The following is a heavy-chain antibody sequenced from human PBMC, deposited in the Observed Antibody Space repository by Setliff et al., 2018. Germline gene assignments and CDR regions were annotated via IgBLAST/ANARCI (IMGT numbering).Heavy chain of an antibody. CDR1: GGSFSGYY. J-gene: IGHJ3*02. D-gene: IGHD1-26*01. V-gene: IGHV4-34*01. CDR2: MYYSGNT. CDR3: ARKGISALSGAFDM. Sequence: TSETLSLTCAVYGGSFSGYYWRWIRQPPGKGLEWIGNMYYSGNTKYNPSLKSRVTMSVDTSKNQFSLKLSSVTAADTAVYYCARKGISALSGAFDMWGQGTMVTVSS.